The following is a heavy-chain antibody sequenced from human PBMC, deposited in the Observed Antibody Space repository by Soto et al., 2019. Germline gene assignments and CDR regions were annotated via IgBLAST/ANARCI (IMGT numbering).Heavy chain of an antibody. D-gene: IGHD6-13*01. Sequence: ASVKVSCKASGYTFTGYYMHWVRQAPGQGLEWMGWINPNSGGTNYAQKYQGWVTMTRDTSISTAYMELSRLRSDDTVVYYCARVRLAAAGSLDYYYGMDVWGQGTTVTVSS. CDR1: GYTFTGYY. V-gene: IGHV1-2*04. J-gene: IGHJ6*02. CDR2: INPNSGGT. CDR3: ARVRLAAAGSLDYYYGMDV.